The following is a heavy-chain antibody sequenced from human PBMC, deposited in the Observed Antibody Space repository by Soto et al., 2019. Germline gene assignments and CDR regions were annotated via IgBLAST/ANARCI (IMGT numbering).Heavy chain of an antibody. CDR3: GRFVVMTATFAFDI. D-gene: IGHD2-21*02. CDR1: RGSITSPGYY. Sequence: SETLSLTCTVSRGSITSPGYYWSWIRQHPGKGLEWIGNIYYSGSTYYNPSLKSRVTISVDTSKNQFSLKLSSVTAADTAVYYCGRFVVMTATFAFDIWGQGTMVTVSS. CDR2: IYYSGST. J-gene: IGHJ3*02. V-gene: IGHV4-31*03.